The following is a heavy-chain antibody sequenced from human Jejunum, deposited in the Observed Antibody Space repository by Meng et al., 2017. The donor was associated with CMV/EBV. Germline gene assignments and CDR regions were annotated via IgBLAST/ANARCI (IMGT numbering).Heavy chain of an antibody. CDR2: ITGNGGST. CDR3: AKLSDV. J-gene: IGHJ6*02. D-gene: IGHD5/OR15-5a*01. CDR1: GFTFSSHS. V-gene: IGHV3-23*01. Sequence: LRLSSAASGFTFSSHSLSWVRQAPGKGLEWISAITGNGGSTYYADSVKGRFTISRDNSRNTLYLQMNSLRAEDTAVYYCAKLSDVWGQGTTVTVSS.